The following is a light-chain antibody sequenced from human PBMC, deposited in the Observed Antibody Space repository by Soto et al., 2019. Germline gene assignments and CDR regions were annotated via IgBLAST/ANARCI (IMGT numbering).Light chain of an antibody. V-gene: IGLV2-8*01. CDR2: DVS. CDR3: SSYAGSNNVV. CDR1: SSDVGGYDY. J-gene: IGLJ2*01. Sequence: QSALTQPPSASGSPGQSVTISCTGTSSDVGGYDYVAWYQQHPGKAPKIMVYDVSKRPSGVPDRFSGSKSGNTASLTVSGLQAEDEAEYSCSSYAGSNNVVFGGGTKVTVL.